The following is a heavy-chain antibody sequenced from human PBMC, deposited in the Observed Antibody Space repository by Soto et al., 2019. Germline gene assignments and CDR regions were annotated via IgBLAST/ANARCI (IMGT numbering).Heavy chain of an antibody. CDR1: GYTFTSYG. CDR3: ARDRGIAAAGKTYYHYGMDV. J-gene: IGHJ6*02. Sequence: ASVKVSCKASGYTFTSYGISWVRQAPGQGLEGMGWISVYNGNTNYAQKLQGRVTMTTDTSTSTAYMELRSLRSDDTAVYYCARDRGIAAAGKTYYHYGMDVWGQGTTVTVSS. CDR2: ISVYNGNT. V-gene: IGHV1-18*01. D-gene: IGHD6-13*01.